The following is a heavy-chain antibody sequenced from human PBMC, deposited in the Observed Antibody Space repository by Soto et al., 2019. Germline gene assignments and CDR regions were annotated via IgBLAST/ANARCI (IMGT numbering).Heavy chain of an antibody. Sequence: PSETLSLTCTVSGGSISSSSYYWGWIRQPPGKGLEWIGSIYYSGNTYCNPSLKSRVTISVDTSKNQFSLKLSSVTAADTAVYYCVCLPTAPLCEYFDLWGRGTLV. V-gene: IGHV4-39*01. CDR3: VCLPTAPLCEYFDL. CDR1: GGSISSSSYY. CDR2: IYYSGNT. J-gene: IGHJ2*01.